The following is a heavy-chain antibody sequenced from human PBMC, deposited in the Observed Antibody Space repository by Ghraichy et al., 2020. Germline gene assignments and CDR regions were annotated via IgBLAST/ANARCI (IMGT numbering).Heavy chain of an antibody. V-gene: IGHV1-24*01. D-gene: IGHD3-22*01. CDR1: GYTLTELS. Sequence: ASVKVSCKVSGYTLTELSMHWVRQAPGKGLEWMGGFDPEDGETIYAQKFQGRVTMTEDTSTDTAYMELSSLRSEDTAVYYCATTPNGGMIPDYWGQGTLVTVSS. J-gene: IGHJ4*02. CDR3: ATTPNGGMIPDY. CDR2: FDPEDGET.